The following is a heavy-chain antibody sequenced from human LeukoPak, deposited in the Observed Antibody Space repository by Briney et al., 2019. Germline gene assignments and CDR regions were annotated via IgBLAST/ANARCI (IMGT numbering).Heavy chain of an antibody. J-gene: IGHJ4*02. D-gene: IGHD6-6*01. CDR3: AKDHSSSSYYFDY. Sequence: PGGSLRLSCAASGFTFSSYGMHWVRQAPGKGLEWVAVIWYDGSNKYYADSVKGRFTISRDNSKNTLYLQMNSLRAEDTAVYYCAKDHSSSSYYFDYWGQGTLVTVSS. CDR2: IWYDGSNK. V-gene: IGHV3-33*06. CDR1: GFTFSSYG.